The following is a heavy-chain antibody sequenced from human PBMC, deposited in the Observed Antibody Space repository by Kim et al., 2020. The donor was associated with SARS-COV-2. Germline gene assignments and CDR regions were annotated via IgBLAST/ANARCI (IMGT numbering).Heavy chain of an antibody. J-gene: IGHJ4*02. CDR3: ARGCVAAAVRRVFGVFDC. CDR2: TYYRSKWYN. CDR1: GDSVSSNSAA. Sequence: SQTLSLTCAISGDSVSSNSAAWNWIRQSPSRGLEWLGRTYYRSKWYNDYAVSVKSRITINPDTSKNQFSLQLNSLTPEDTAVYYCARGCVAAAVRRVFGVFDCWGQGTLVSVSS. D-gene: IGHD6-13*01. V-gene: IGHV6-1*01.